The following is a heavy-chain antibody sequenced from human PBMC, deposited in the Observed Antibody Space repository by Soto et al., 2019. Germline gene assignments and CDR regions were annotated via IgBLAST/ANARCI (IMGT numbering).Heavy chain of an antibody. J-gene: IGHJ4*02. Sequence: GPSLEVSCKSSGYTLTSYYMHWVRQAPGQGLEWMGIINPSGGSTSYAQKFQGRVTMTRDTSTSTVYMELSSLRSEDTAVYYCARVRGSGNRYDYWGQGTLVTVSS. CDR2: INPSGGST. CDR1: GYTLTSYY. CDR3: ARVRGSGNRYDY. D-gene: IGHD3-3*01. V-gene: IGHV1-46*01.